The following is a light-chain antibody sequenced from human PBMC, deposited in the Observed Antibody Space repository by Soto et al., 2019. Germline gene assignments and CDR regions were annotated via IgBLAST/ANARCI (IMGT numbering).Light chain of an antibody. Sequence: EIVLTQSPGTLSLSPGERVTLSCRASQSVSSSYLAWYQQKPGQAPRLLIHDASSRATGIPDRFSGSGSGTDFTLTISRLEPEDFAVYYCQQYGSTPLTFGRGTKVEIK. CDR2: DAS. V-gene: IGKV3-20*01. CDR3: QQYGSTPLT. CDR1: QSVSSSY. J-gene: IGKJ4*01.